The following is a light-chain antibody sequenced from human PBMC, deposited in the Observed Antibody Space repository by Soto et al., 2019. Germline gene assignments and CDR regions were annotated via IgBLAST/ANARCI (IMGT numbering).Light chain of an antibody. CDR2: EVS. J-gene: IGLJ1*01. V-gene: IGLV2-8*01. CDR1: SSDVGGFNY. Sequence: QSVLTPPPSASGSPGQSVTISCTGTSSDVGGFNYVSWYQQHPGKAPKVIIYEVSKRPSGVPDRFSGSKSGSTASLTVSGLQAEDEADYFCSSYTVTNIFVFGTGTKVTVL. CDR3: SSYTVTNIFV.